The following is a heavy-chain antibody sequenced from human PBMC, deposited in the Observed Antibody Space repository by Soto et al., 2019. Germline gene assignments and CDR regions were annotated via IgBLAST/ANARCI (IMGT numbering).Heavy chain of an antibody. D-gene: IGHD1-1*01. CDR3: VRQGIGNLHGLVDV. CDR1: SGPSSSHN. J-gene: IGHJ6*02. V-gene: IGHV4-59*08. Sequence: QVQLQQSGPGLVKPSETLSLTCSVSSGPSSSHNWGWIRQPPGRGLEWIGYVYSTGGTSYNPSLKIRVTXSADTSTNHISLTLTSVTAADTAVYYCVRQGIGNLHGLVDVWGQGTTVRVSS. CDR2: VYSTGGT.